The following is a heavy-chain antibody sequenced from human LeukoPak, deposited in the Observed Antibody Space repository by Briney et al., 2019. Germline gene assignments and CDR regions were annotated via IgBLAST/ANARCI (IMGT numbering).Heavy chain of an antibody. CDR1: GFTFGDYA. D-gene: IGHD6-19*01. V-gene: IGHV3-48*03. CDR2: ISSSGSTI. CDR3: ARDRYSSLLYYYYGMDV. J-gene: IGHJ6*02. Sequence: GGSLRLSCTASGFTFGDYAMSWVRQAPGKGLEWVSYISSSGSTIYYADSVKGRFTISRDNAKNSLYLQMNSLRAEHTAVYYCARDRYSSLLYYYYGMDVWGQGTTVTVSS.